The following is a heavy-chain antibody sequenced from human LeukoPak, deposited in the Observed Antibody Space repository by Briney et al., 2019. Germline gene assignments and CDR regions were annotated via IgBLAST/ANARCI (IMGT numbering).Heavy chain of an antibody. Sequence: GGSLRLSCAASGFTFSSYAMSWVRHAPGKGLEWVSAISGRGGSTYYADSVKGRFTISRDNSKNTLYLQMNSLRAEDTAEYYCAKFLYYFDSIYAFDMWGQGTMVTVSS. D-gene: IGHD3-22*01. CDR3: AKFLYYFDSIYAFDM. V-gene: IGHV3-23*01. CDR2: ISGRGGST. J-gene: IGHJ3*02. CDR1: GFTFSSYA.